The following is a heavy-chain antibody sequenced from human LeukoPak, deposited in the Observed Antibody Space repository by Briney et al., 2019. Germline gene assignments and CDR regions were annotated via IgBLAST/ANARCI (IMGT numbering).Heavy chain of an antibody. CDR3: AKDHYYNNSGYYYVGPFGY. D-gene: IGHD3-22*01. CDR2: ISGGGGST. J-gene: IGHJ4*02. V-gene: IGHV3-23*01. CDR1: GFTFSSYA. Sequence: GGSLRLSCAASGFTFSSYAISWVRQAPGKGLEWVSSISGGGGSTYYADSVKGRFTISRDNSKNTLYLQMNSLRAEDTAVYYCAKDHYYNNSGYYYVGPFGYWGQGTLVTVSS.